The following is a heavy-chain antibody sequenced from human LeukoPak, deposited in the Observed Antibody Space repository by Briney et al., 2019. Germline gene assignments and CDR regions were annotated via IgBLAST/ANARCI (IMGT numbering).Heavy chain of an antibody. CDR2: IAPNSGGT. CDR1: GYTFTGYH. Sequence: ASVKVSCKASGYTFTGYHMHLVRQAPGQGLEWMGWIAPNSGGTNYAQKFQGRVTMTRDTSISTAYMEVSRLRSDDTAVYYCAREYSSSSGRLYDYWGQGTLVTVSS. D-gene: IGHD6-6*01. J-gene: IGHJ4*02. CDR3: AREYSSSSGRLYDY. V-gene: IGHV1-2*02.